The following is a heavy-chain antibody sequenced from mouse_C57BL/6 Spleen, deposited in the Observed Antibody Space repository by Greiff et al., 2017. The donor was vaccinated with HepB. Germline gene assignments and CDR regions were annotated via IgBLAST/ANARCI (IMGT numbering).Heavy chain of an antibody. D-gene: IGHD2-4*01. J-gene: IGHJ4*01. V-gene: IGHV1-47*01. CDR1: GYTFTTYP. CDR2: FHPYNDDT. Sequence: VQLKQSGAELVKPGASVKMSCKASGYTFTTYPIEWMKQNHGKSLEWIGNFHPYNDDTKYNEKFKGKATLTVEKSSSTVYLELSRLTSDDSAVYYCAMIYYDYGYAMDYWGQGTSVTVSS. CDR3: AMIYYDYGYAMDY.